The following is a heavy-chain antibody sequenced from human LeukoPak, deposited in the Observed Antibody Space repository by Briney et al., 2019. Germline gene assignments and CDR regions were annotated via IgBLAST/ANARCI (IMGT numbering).Heavy chain of an antibody. CDR2: IRSKAYGGTT. D-gene: IGHD3-16*01. Sequence: PGGSLRLSCTASGFTFGDYAMSWFRQAPGKGLEWVGFIRSKAYGGTTEYAASVKGRFTISRDDSKSIAYLQMNSLKTEDTAVYYCTTLDFMITFGGVEFDYWGQGTLVTVSS. CDR3: TTLDFMITFGGVEFDY. V-gene: IGHV3-49*03. CDR1: GFTFGDYA. J-gene: IGHJ4*02.